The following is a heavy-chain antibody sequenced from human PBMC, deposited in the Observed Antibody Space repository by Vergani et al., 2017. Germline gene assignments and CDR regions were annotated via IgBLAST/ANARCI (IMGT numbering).Heavy chain of an antibody. V-gene: IGHV4-59*02. D-gene: IGHD3-10*01. J-gene: IGHJ4*02. Sequence: QVKLQESGPGLVKPSETLSLTCTVSGASVNSYYWSWIRQPPGKGLEWMGYVSFRGDTLYDPSFKGRMTISLNTSSNQFSLSLTSVTAADTAVYYCARSRIYYGAGSPDYWGQGTLVTVSS. CDR2: VSFRGDT. CDR1: GASVNSYY. CDR3: ARSRIYYGAGSPDY.